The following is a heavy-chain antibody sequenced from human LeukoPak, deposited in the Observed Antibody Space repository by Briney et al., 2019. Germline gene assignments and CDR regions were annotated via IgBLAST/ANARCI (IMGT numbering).Heavy chain of an antibody. CDR3: ATSYDMGWLIGY. J-gene: IGHJ4*02. D-gene: IGHD3/OR15-3a*01. V-gene: IGHV3-7*03. Sequence: GGSLRLSCAASGFTFGDTWMNWVRQVPGQGLEWVANIKQDGSEKFYVASVKGRFTISGDNGKSSLYLQMNSLRAEDTALYYCATSYDMGWLIGYWGQGTLVTVSS. CDR2: IKQDGSEK. CDR1: GFTFGDTW.